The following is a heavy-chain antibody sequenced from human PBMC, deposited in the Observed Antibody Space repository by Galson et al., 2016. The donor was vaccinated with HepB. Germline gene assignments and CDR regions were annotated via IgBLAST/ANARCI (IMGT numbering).Heavy chain of an antibody. CDR1: GGPFRGYN. CDR3: ARGLRRIPIFGVTDSKFRDY. Sequence: SETLSLTCAVYGGPFRGYNWTWIRQSPGKGLEWIGDINDRGTTNYNPSLASRVPILGDTSKSQLSLKLSAVTAADTAVYYCARGLRRIPIFGVTDSKFRDYWGQGTLVTVSS. CDR2: INDRGTT. J-gene: IGHJ4*02. D-gene: IGHD3-3*01. V-gene: IGHV4-34*01.